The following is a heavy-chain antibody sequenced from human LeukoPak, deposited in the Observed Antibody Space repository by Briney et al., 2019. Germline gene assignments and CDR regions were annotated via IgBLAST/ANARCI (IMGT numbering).Heavy chain of an antibody. J-gene: IGHJ6*02. CDR1: GFTVSSNY. D-gene: IGHD2-2*01. CDR3: ASLYCSSTSCYRWAYYYYGMDV. Sequence: PGGSLRLSCAASGFTVSSNYMSWVRQAPGKGLEWVAFISYDGSNKYYADSVKGRFTISRDNSKNTLYLQMNSLRAEDTAVYYCASLYCSSTSCYRWAYYYYGMDVWGQGTTVTVSS. V-gene: IGHV3-30-3*01. CDR2: ISYDGSNK.